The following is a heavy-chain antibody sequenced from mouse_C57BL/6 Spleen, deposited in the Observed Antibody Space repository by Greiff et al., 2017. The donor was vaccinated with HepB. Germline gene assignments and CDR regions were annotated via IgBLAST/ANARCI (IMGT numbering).Heavy chain of an antibody. CDR1: GYTFTSYW. J-gene: IGHJ3*01. Sequence: QVQLKQPGAELVKPGASVKVSCKASGYTFTSYWMHWVKQRPGQGLEWIGRIHPSDSDTNYNQKFKGKATLTVDKSSSTAYMQLSSLTSEDSAVYYCAILAPLTGWAWFAYWGQGTLVTVSA. V-gene: IGHV1-74*01. CDR3: AILAPLTGWAWFAY. D-gene: IGHD3-1*01. CDR2: IHPSDSDT.